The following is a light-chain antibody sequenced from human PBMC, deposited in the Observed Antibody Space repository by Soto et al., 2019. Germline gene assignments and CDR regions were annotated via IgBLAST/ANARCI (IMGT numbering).Light chain of an antibody. Sequence: EIVLTQSPGTLSLSPGERATLSCRASQSVSSSYLAWYQQKPGQAPRLLIYGASSRATGIPDRFSGSGSGTDFTLTISSLEPADFAVYYCQQYGRFGGGTKVEIK. CDR2: GAS. J-gene: IGKJ4*01. CDR3: QQYGR. CDR1: QSVSSSY. V-gene: IGKV3-20*01.